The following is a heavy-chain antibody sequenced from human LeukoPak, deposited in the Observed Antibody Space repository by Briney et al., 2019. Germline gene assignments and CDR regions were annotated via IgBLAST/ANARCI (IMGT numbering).Heavy chain of an antibody. CDR2: ISGSSSTI. D-gene: IGHD1-26*01. CDR3: ARPPVGATNFDY. J-gene: IGHJ4*02. V-gene: IGHV3-48*01. Sequence: PGGSLRLSCAASGFTFSSYSMNWVRQAPGKGLEWVSYISGSSSTIYYADSVKGRFTISRDNAKNSLHLQMNSLRAEDTAVYYCARPPVGATNFDYWGQGTLVTVSS. CDR1: GFTFSSYS.